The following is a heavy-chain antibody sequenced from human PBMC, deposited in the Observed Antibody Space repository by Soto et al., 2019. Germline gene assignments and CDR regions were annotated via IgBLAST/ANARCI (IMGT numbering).Heavy chain of an antibody. CDR3: VHRFPFYVTF. CDR1: GFSLSTPGAA. V-gene: IGHV2-5*02. CDR2: LYGDDDK. D-gene: IGHD3-16*01. Sequence: QITLKESGPTLVNPTQTLTLTCSFSGFSLSTPGAAVAWIRQPPGQALEWLALLYGDDDKRYSPSPKSRLNIAKDTSKVQVVLTMTTLGPVETATYFCVHRFPFYVTFWGCGEVVTVSS. J-gene: IGHJ2*01.